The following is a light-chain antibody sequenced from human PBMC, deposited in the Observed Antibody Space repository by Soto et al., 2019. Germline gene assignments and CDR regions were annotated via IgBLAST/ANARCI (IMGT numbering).Light chain of an antibody. V-gene: IGLV2-14*01. CDR3: SSYTTGGSYV. CDR1: SSDVGGYNS. Sequence: QSVLTQPDSVSGSPGLSMAISCTGTSSDVGGYNSVSWYQQHPGKAPKLMIYDVSNRPSGVSNRFSGSKSGNTASLTISGLQAGDEGDYYCSSYTTGGSYVFGTGTKVTVL. J-gene: IGLJ1*01. CDR2: DVS.